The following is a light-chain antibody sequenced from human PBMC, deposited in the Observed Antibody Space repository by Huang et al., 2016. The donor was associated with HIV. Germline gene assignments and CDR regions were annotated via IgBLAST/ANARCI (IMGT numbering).Light chain of an antibody. V-gene: IGKV1-39*01. CDR3: QQCYNTPIT. Sequence: DIQMTQSPSPLSASVGDRVTISCRASQSIRNYLNWYQEKPGKAPKLLIYAASSLQSGVPSRFIGSGSGTDFTLTISSLQPEDFATYYCQQCYNTPITFGQGTRLEIK. J-gene: IGKJ5*01. CDR1: QSIRNY. CDR2: AAS.